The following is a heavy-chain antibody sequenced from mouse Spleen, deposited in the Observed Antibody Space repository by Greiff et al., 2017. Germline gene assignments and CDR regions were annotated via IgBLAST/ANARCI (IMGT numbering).Heavy chain of an antibody. V-gene: IGHV3-6*01. D-gene: IGHD1-1*01. CDR3: ARDYYGSMYFDY. J-gene: IGHJ2*01. CDR1: GYSITSGYY. CDR2: ISYDGSN. Sequence: ESGPGLVKPSQSLSLTCSVTGYSITSGYYWKWIRQPPGNKLEWMGDISYDGSNNYNPSLKNRISITRDTSKNQFFLKLNSVTTEDTATYYCARDYYGSMYFDYWGQGTTLTVSS.